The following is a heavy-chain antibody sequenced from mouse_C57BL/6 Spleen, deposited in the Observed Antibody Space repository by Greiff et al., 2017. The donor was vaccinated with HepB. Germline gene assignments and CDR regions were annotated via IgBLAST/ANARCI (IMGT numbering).Heavy chain of an antibody. CDR1: GYTFTDYY. CDR2: INPYNGGT. J-gene: IGHJ2*01. V-gene: IGHV1-19*01. Sequence: EVQLQQSGPVLVKPGASVKMSCKASGYTFTDYYMNWVKQSHGKSLEWIGVINPYNGGTSYNQKFKGKATLTVDKSSSTAYMELNSLTSEDSAVYYCAREAGWGSSPYYFDYWGQGTTLTVSS. D-gene: IGHD1-1*01. CDR3: AREAGWGSSPYYFDY.